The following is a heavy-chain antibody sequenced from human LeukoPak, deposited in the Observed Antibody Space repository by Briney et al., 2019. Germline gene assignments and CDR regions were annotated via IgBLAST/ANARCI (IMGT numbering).Heavy chain of an antibody. CDR2: ISGSGGST. CDR1: GFIFSDYY. CDR3: AKDLRGVVVVFSIDAFDI. D-gene: IGHD2-15*01. V-gene: IGHV3-23*01. Sequence: GTSLRLSCAASGFIFSDYYMSWVRQAPGKGLEWVSAISGSGGSTYYADSVKGRFTISRDNSKNTLYLQMNSLRAEDTAVYYCAKDLRGVVVVFSIDAFDIWGQGTMVTVSS. J-gene: IGHJ3*02.